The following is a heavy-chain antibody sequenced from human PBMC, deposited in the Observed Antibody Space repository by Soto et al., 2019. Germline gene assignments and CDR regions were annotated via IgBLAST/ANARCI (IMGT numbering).Heavy chain of an antibody. V-gene: IGHV4-34*01. CDR1: GGSFSGYY. D-gene: IGHD2-2*01. CDR3: ARGLDCSSTSCYVGPDYYYMDV. Sequence: PSETLSLTCAVYGGSFSGYYWSWIRQPPGKGLEWIGEINHSGSTNYNPSLKSRVTISVDTSKNQFSLKLSSVTAADTAVYYCARGLDCSSTSCYVGPDYYYMDVWGKGTTVTVSS. J-gene: IGHJ6*03. CDR2: INHSGST.